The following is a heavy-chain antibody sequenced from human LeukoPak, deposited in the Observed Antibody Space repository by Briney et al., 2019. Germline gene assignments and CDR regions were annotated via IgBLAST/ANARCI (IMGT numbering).Heavy chain of an antibody. Sequence: GASVKVSCKASGYTFTSYGISWVRQAPGQGLEWMGWISAYNGNTNYAQKLQGRVTMTTDTSTSTAYMELRSLRSDDTAVYYCARDQSMIPGATLLSYCSGGSCYRNYYMDVWGKGTTVTVSS. V-gene: IGHV1-18*01. CDR1: GYTFTSYG. CDR2: ISAYNGNT. CDR3: ARDQSMIPGATLLSYCSGGSCYRNYYMDV. D-gene: IGHD2-15*01. J-gene: IGHJ6*03.